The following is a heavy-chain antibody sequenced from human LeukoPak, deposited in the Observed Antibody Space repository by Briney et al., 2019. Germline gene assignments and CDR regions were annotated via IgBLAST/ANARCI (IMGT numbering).Heavy chain of an antibody. CDR3: ASSPGYYGSGSYRDY. V-gene: IGHV3-21*01. CDR2: ISSSSSYI. CDR1: GFTFSSYS. D-gene: IGHD3-10*01. J-gene: IGHJ4*02. Sequence: GGSLRLSCAASGFTFSSYSMNWVRQAPGKGLEWVSSISSSSSYIYYADSVKGRFTISRDNAKNSLYLQMNSLRAEDTAVYYCASSPGYYGSGSYRDYWGQGTLVTVSS.